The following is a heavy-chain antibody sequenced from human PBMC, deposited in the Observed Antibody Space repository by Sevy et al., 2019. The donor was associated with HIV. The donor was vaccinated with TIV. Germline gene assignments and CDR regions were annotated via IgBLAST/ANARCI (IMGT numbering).Heavy chain of an antibody. CDR2: IYYGGNT. J-gene: IGHJ4*02. D-gene: IGHD6-19*01. CDR3: ATGRRSGSPFDS. V-gene: IGHV4-39*02. CDR1: GGSVTTTGYY. Sequence: SETLSLTCIVSGGSVTTTGYYWGWVRQPPGKGLDWIGNIYYGGNTFYKPSLKSRVSISVDTSNNRFSLKLNSVTAADTAVYYCATGRRSGSPFDSWGQGTLVTVSS.